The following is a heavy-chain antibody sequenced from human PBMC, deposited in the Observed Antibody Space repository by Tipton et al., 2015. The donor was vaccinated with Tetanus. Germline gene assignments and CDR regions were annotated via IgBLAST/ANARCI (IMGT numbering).Heavy chain of an antibody. V-gene: IGHV4-59*01. J-gene: IGHJ3*02. CDR1: GGSISRYY. CDR3: AREDYFDISAFDI. D-gene: IGHD2/OR15-2a*01. Sequence: TLSLTCTISGGSISRYYWAWIRQTPGKGLEWIGYIDYNGSTKYNPSLRSRVTLSLDTSKNQISMRLTSVTAADTAVYYCAREDYFDISAFDIWGKGTMVSFSS. CDR2: IDYNGST.